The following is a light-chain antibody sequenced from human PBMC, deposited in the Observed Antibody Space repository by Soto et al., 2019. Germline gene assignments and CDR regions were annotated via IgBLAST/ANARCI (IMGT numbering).Light chain of an antibody. J-gene: IGKJ4*01. CDR3: QQRSSWPPRLT. CDR2: DAS. V-gene: IGKV3-11*01. Sequence: EVVLTQSPASLAVSPGERVSLSCRASQSFDNKLAWYQQRPGQAPRLLIYDASNRATGIPARFSASGSGTDFTLTISNLQPEDSAVYCCQQRSSWPPRLTFGGGSKVEVK. CDR1: QSFDNK.